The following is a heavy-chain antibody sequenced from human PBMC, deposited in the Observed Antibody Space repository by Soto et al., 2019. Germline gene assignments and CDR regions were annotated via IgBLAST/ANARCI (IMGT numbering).Heavy chain of an antibody. D-gene: IGHD3-3*01. V-gene: IGHV1-2*02. CDR2: INPNSGGT. CDR3: ARVRFGGFLEWLLWGWNAFDI. CDR1: GYTFTGYY. J-gene: IGHJ3*02. Sequence: WASVKVSCKASGYTFTGYYMHWVRQAPGQGLEWMGWINPNSGGTNYAQKFQGRVTMTRDTSISTAYMELSRLRSDDTAVYYCARVRFGGFLEWLLWGWNAFDIWGQGTMVTVSS.